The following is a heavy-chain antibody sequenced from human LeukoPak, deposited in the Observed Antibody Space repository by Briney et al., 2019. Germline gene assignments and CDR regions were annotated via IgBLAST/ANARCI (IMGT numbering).Heavy chain of an antibody. V-gene: IGHV7-4-1*02. CDR2: LNTNTGNP. CDR3: ARDSIPAAFNWFDP. D-gene: IGHD6-13*01. Sequence: ASVKVSCKASGYTFTSYAMNWVRQAPGQGLEWMGWLNTNTGNPAYAQGFTGRFVFSLDTSVSTAYLQISSLKAEDTAVYYCARDSIPAAFNWFDPGGQGTLVTVSS. CDR1: GYTFTSYA. J-gene: IGHJ5*02.